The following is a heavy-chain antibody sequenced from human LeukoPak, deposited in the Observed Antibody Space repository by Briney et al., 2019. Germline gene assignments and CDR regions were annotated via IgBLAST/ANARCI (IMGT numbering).Heavy chain of an antibody. V-gene: IGHV3-30*18. CDR1: GFIFSSYG. CDR3: AKDPSSIAVAVFDY. Sequence: GRSLRLSCTASGFIFSSYGMHWVRQAPGKGLEWVAVISYDGSNKYYADSVKGRFTISRDNSKNTLYVQMNSLRAEDTAVYYCAKDPSSIAVAVFDYWGQGTLVTVSS. CDR2: ISYDGSNK. D-gene: IGHD6-19*01. J-gene: IGHJ4*02.